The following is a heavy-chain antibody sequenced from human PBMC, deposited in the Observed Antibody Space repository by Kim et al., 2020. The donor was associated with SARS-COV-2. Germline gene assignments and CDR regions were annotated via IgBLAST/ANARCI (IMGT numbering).Heavy chain of an antibody. J-gene: IGHJ6*02. D-gene: IGHD3-3*01. Sequence: SETLSLTCAVYSESFNAYYWTWIRQAPGKGLEWIGEINRSGSTNYNPSLKSRVTISVDTFKKQVSLKLSSVTAADTAVYYCARILGFWSTFYIQYYYYGMDVWGLGTTVTVSS. CDR1: SESFNAYY. V-gene: IGHV4-34*01. CDR3: ARILGFWSTFYIQYYYYGMDV. CDR2: INRSGST.